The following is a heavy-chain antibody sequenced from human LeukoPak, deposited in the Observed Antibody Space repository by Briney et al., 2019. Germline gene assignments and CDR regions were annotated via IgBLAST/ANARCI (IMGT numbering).Heavy chain of an antibody. CDR1: GFTVSSNY. J-gene: IGHJ4*02. V-gene: IGHV3-66*02. Sequence: GGSLRLSCAASGFTVSSNYMSWVRQAPGKGLEWASVIYSGGSTYYADSVKGRFTISRDNSKNTLYLQMNSLRAEDTAVYYCARDRPYYSSSWWDDYWGQGTLVTVSS. CDR2: IYSGGST. CDR3: ARDRPYYSSSWWDDY. D-gene: IGHD6-13*01.